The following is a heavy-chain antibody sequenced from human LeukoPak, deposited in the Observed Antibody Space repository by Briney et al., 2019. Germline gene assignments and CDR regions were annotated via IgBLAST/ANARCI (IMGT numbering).Heavy chain of an antibody. V-gene: IGHV4-34*01. CDR1: GGSFSGYY. D-gene: IGHD6-13*01. CDR3: ARGAGLVGYFDY. J-gene: IGHJ4*02. CDR2: INHSGST. Sequence: SETLSLTCAVYGGSFSGYYWSWIRQPPGKGLEWIGEINHSGSTNYNPSLKSRVTISVETSKNQFSLKLSSVTAADTAVYYCARGAGLVGYFDYWGQGTLVTVSS.